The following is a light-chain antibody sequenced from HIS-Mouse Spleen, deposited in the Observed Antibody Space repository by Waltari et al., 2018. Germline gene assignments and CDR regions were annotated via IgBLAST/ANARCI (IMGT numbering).Light chain of an antibody. Sequence: SYELTQPPSVSVSPGQTARITCSGDALPKQYAYWYQQKPGQAPVLVIYKDSERPSGIPERCSGSRSGTTVTLTIRGVQAEDEADYYCQSADSSGTVVFGGGTKLTVL. V-gene: IGLV3-25*03. CDR3: QSADSSGTVV. J-gene: IGLJ2*01. CDR2: KDS. CDR1: ALPKQY.